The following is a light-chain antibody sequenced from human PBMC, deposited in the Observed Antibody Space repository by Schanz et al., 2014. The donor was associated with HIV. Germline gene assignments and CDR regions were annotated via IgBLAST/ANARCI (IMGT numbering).Light chain of an antibody. CDR3: QSYDYSLDGSGV. CDR2: GDK. J-gene: IGLJ2*01. V-gene: IGLV1-40*01. CDR1: SSNIGAGYE. Sequence: QSVLTQPPSVSGAPGQRVTISCTGSSSNIGAGYEVHWYKQLPETAPKLLIFGDKNRPSGVPDRFSGSKSGTSASLAITGLQAEDEADYYCQSYDYSLDGSGVFGGGTKLTVL.